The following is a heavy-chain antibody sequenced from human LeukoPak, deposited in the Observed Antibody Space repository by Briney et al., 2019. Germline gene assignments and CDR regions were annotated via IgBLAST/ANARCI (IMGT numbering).Heavy chain of an antibody. D-gene: IGHD6-13*01. V-gene: IGHV3-30*18. CDR2: ISFDGRNG. J-gene: IGHJ3*02. CDR3: AKDNNGAAAGIIPGAFDI. Sequence: GGSLRLSCAASGFIFSNYGMNWVRQAPGKGLEWVAIISFDGRNGYYAESAKGRFTISRDNSKKALYLQMNSLRTEDTAVYYCAKDNNGAAAGIIPGAFDIWGQGTMVTVSS. CDR1: GFIFSNYG.